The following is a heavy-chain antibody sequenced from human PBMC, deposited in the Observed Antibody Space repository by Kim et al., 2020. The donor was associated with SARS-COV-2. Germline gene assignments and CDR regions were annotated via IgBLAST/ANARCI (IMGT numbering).Heavy chain of an antibody. CDR3: AREGSVAVFAFDI. V-gene: IGHV1-69*13. Sequence: SVKVSCKASGGTFSSYAISWVRQAPGQGLEWMGGIIPIFGTANYAQKFQGRVTITADESTSTAYMELSSLRSEDTAVYYCAREGSVAVFAFDIWGQGTMVTVSS. D-gene: IGHD6-19*01. CDR2: IIPIFGTA. J-gene: IGHJ3*02. CDR1: GGTFSSYA.